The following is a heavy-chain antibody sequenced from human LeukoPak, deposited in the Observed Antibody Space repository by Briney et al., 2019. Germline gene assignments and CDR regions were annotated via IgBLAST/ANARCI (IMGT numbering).Heavy chain of an antibody. CDR2: INPNSGGT. Sequence: ASVKVSCKASGYTFTGYYMHWVRQAPAQGLEWLGWINPNSGGTNYAQKFQGRVTMTRDTSISTAYMELSRLRSDDTAVYYYAAMISAGVAFDIWGQGTMVTVSS. CDR1: GYTFTGYY. V-gene: IGHV1-2*02. D-gene: IGHD3-22*01. CDR3: AAMISAGVAFDI. J-gene: IGHJ3*02.